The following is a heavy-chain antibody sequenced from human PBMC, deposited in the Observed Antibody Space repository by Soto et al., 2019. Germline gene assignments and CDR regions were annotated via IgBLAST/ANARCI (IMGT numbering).Heavy chain of an antibody. CDR1: GFTFSAYT. J-gene: IGHJ3*02. CDR3: ARDGYSGRSDGFDI. D-gene: IGHD1-26*01. CDR2: ISYDGNNE. V-gene: IGHV3-30-3*01. Sequence: QVQLVESGGGVVQPGRSLRLSCAASGFTFSAYTMHWVRQPPGKGLEWVAVISYDGNNERYTDPVKGRFTVSRENSKSTLYLQMNSLKSEDTAVYYCARDGYSGRSDGFDIWGQGTMVTVSS.